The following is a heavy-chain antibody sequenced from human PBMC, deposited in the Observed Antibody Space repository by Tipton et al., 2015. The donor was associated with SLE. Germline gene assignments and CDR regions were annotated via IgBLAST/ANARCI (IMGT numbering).Heavy chain of an antibody. D-gene: IGHD3-16*01. CDR2: IHPSGST. Sequence: TLSLTCTVSGGSINSWIRQPPGKGLEWIGYIHPSGSTNYNPSLKSRVTISVDTSKNQFSLKMTSVTAADTAVYYCARGDLVPVDYWGQGTLVTVSS. V-gene: IGHV4-4*09. CDR3: ARGDLVPVDY. J-gene: IGHJ4*02. CDR1: GGSIN.